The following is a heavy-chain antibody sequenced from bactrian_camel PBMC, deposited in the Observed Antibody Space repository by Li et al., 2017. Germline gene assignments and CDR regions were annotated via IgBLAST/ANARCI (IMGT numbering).Heavy chain of an antibody. D-gene: IGHD5*01. V-gene: IGHV3S67*01. CDR1: GFSYSMNLEC. Sequence: DVQLVESGGDSVQAGGSLRLSCAASGFSYSMNLECMGWFRQAPGKERKGVASISADGTTEYADSVKGRFTISKDNVENTLYLQMNSLKPEGTATYYCAARIVADFGLRALDVLEEDEYNYWGQGTQVTVS. CDR2: ISADGTT. CDR3: AARIVADFGLRALDVLEEDEYNY. J-gene: IGHJ4*01.